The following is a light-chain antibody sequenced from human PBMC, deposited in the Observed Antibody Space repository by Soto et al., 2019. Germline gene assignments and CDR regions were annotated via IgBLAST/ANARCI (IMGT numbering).Light chain of an antibody. V-gene: IGKV4-1*01. J-gene: IGKJ3*01. Sequence: DIVMTQSPDSLAVSLGERATINCKSSQSVLYSSNNKNYLAWYQQKPGQPPKLLIYCASTRESGVPDRFSGNGSGPDFTLTISSLQAEDVAIYYCQQYYSTPPAFDPGNKVYI. CDR3: QQYYSTPPA. CDR2: CAS. CDR1: QSVLYSSNNKNY.